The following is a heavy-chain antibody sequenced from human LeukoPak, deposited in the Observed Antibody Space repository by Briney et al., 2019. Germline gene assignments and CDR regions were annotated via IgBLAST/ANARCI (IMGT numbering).Heavy chain of an antibody. Sequence: GGSLRLSCAASGFTFSSYGMHWVRQAPGKGLEWVAVISYDGSNKYYADSVKGRFTISRDNSKNTLYLQMNSLRAEDTAVYYCAKGGIVGAYAFDIWGQGTMVTASS. D-gene: IGHD1-26*01. CDR3: AKGGIVGAYAFDI. CDR2: ISYDGSNK. V-gene: IGHV3-30*18. J-gene: IGHJ3*02. CDR1: GFTFSSYG.